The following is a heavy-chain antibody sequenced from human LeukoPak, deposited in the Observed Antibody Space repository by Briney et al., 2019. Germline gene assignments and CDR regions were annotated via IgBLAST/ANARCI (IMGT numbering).Heavy chain of an antibody. D-gene: IGHD2-2*01. Sequence: PSETLSLTCTVSGGSISSYYWSWIRQPPGKGLEWIGYIYYSGSTNYNPSLKSRVTISVDTSKNQFSLKLSSVTAADTAVYYCARYIVVVPAAREYYYGMDVWGKETTVTVSS. CDR1: GGSISSYY. CDR2: IYYSGST. CDR3: ARYIVVVPAAREYYYGMDV. V-gene: IGHV4-59*01. J-gene: IGHJ6*04.